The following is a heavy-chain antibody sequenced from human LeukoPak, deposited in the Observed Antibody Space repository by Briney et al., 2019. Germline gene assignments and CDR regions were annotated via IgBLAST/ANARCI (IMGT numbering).Heavy chain of an antibody. D-gene: IGHD4-17*01. CDR2: IIPIFGTA. Sequence: GASVKVSCKASGGTFSSYAISWVRQAPGQGLEWMGGIIPIFGTANYAQKFQGRVTITADESTSTAYMELSSLRTEDTALYYCAKDPDYGDYEGYFDSWGQGTLVTVSS. CDR3: AKDPDYGDYEGYFDS. V-gene: IGHV1-69*13. CDR1: GGTFSSYA. J-gene: IGHJ4*02.